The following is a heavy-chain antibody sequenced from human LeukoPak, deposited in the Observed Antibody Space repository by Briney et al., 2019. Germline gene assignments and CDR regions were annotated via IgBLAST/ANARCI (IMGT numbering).Heavy chain of an antibody. CDR2: ISAYNGNT. J-gene: IGHJ5*02. CDR1: GYTFTSYG. D-gene: IGHD6-13*01. V-gene: IGHV1-18*01. CDR3: ARETAAAGTYYYWFDP. Sequence: ASVKVSCKASGYTFTSYGISWVRQAPGQGLEWMGWISAYNGNTNYAQKLQGRVTMTTDTSTSTAYMELRSLRSDDTAVYYCARETAAAGTYYYWFDPWGQGTLVTASS.